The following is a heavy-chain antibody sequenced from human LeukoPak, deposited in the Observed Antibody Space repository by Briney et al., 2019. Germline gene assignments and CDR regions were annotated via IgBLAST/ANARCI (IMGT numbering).Heavy chain of an antibody. V-gene: IGHV1-18*01. Sequence: ASVKVSCKASGYTFTSYGITWVRRAHGQGLEWLGWIRVYNGNTNYAKNFQDRVTMTTDTSTNTAYMELSSLRFDDTAVYYCARRRGNSYCSSTSCYGRGWFDPWGQGTLVTVSS. CDR1: GYTFTSYG. CDR3: ARRRGNSYCSSTSCYGRGWFDP. J-gene: IGHJ5*02. D-gene: IGHD2-2*01. CDR2: IRVYNGNT.